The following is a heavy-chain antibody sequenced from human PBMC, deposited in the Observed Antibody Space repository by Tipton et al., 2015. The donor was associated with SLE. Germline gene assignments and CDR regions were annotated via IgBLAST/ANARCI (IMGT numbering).Heavy chain of an antibody. CDR3: ARDGGANWFDP. V-gene: IGHV4-59*01. J-gene: IGHJ5*02. D-gene: IGHD3-10*01. Sequence: LVQSSETLSLTCTVSGGSISSYYWSWIRQPPGKGLEWIGYIYYSGSTNYNPSLKSRVTISIDTSKNQFSLNLSSVTAADTAVYYCARDGGANWFDPWGQGTLVTVSS. CDR2: IYYSGST. CDR1: GGSISSYY.